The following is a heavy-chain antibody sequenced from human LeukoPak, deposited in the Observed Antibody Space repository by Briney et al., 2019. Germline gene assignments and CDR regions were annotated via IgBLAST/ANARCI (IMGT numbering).Heavy chain of an antibody. CDR2: INPSGGST. CDR3: ARVRVWSGSNRHTYYYYGMDV. CDR1: GYTFTSYY. D-gene: IGHD3-3*01. V-gene: IGHV1-46*01. Sequence: GASVKVSCKASGYTFTSYYMHWVRQAPGQGLEWMGIINPSGGSTSYAQKFQGRVTMTRDTSTSTVYMELSSLRSEDTAAYYCARVRVWSGSNRHTYYYYGMDVWGQGTTVTVSS. J-gene: IGHJ6*02.